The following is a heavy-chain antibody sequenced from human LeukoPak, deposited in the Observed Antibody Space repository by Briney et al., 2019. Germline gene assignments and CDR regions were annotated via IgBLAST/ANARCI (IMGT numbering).Heavy chain of an antibody. Sequence: PGGSVSLSYAASGFAFSIPGVSWVRLPPGEGLECVPFICVSGVNTHYAHSVRGAFTVSTDNSTNTLYIQMNNVRGEETAPYYSAKGTYGNSIYYGIDVWGQGTMVTVSS. CDR1: GFAFSIPG. CDR3: AKGTYGNSIYYGIDV. D-gene: IGHD5-24*01. CDR2: ICVSGVNT. V-gene: IGHV3-23*01. J-gene: IGHJ6*02.